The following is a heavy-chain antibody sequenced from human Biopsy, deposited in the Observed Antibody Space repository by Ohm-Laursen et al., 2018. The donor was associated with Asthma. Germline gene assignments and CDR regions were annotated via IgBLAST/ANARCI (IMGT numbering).Heavy chain of an antibody. CDR3: ARKAGSCISRTCYSLDF. CDR1: GGTFNTYV. CDR2: INFVFGTT. D-gene: IGHD2-2*01. V-gene: IGHV1-69*13. Sequence: GASVKVSCKFLGGTFNTYVIGWVRQAPGQGLEWMGGINFVFGTTTYPQKFQDRVTITADDSTSTVYMELSSLRSEDTAVYYCARKAGSCISRTCYSLDFWGQGTLVTVSS. J-gene: IGHJ4*02.